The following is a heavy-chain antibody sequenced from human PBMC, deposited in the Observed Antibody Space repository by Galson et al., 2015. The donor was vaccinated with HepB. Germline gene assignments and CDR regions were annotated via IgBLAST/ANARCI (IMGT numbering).Heavy chain of an antibody. CDR2: ISAYNGNT. J-gene: IGHJ6*02. V-gene: IGHV1-18*04. Sequence: SVKVSCKASGYTFTSYGISWVRQAPGQGLEWMGWISAYNGNTNYAQKLQGRVTMTTDTSTSTAYMELRSLRSDDTAVYYCARDERITIFGVAPIHYYGMDVWGQGTTVTVSS. CDR3: ARDERITIFGVAPIHYYGMDV. CDR1: GYTFTSYG. D-gene: IGHD3-3*01.